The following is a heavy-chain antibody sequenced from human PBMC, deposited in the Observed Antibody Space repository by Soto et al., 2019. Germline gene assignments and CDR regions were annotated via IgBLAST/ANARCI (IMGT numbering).Heavy chain of an antibody. CDR2: ISGSGGST. Sequence: GESLKISCAASGFTFSSYAMSWVSQAPGKRLEWVSAISGSGGSTYYADSVKGRFTISRDNSKNTLYLQMNSLRAEDTAVYYCAKDRIAVAGTSPAPEYYDYSYYGMDVWGQGTTVTVSS. V-gene: IGHV3-23*01. J-gene: IGHJ6*02. CDR1: GFTFSSYA. CDR3: AKDRIAVAGTSPAPEYYDYSYYGMDV. D-gene: IGHD6-19*01.